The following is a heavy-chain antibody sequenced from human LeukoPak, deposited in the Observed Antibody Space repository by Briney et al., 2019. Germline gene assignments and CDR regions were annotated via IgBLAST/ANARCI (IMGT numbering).Heavy chain of an antibody. CDR3: ARVGLERSIDY. Sequence: GASVKVSCKASRYTFTSYYMHWVRQAPGQGLEWMGWINPNSGGTNYAQKFQGWVTMTRDTSISTAYMELSRLRSDDTAVYYCARVGLERSIDYWGQGTLVTVSS. CDR2: INPNSGGT. V-gene: IGHV1-2*04. D-gene: IGHD1-1*01. CDR1: RYTFTSYY. J-gene: IGHJ4*02.